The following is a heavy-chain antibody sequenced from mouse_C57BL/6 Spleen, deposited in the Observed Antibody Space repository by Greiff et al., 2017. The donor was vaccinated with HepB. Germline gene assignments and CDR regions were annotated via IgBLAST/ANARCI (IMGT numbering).Heavy chain of an antibody. Sequence: EVQLQQSGGDLVKPGGSLKLSCAASGFTFSSYGMSWVRQTPDKRLEWVATISSGGSYTYYPDSVKGRFTISRDNAKNTLYLQMSSLKSEDTAMYYCARQGITTVGYFDVWGTGTTVTVSS. CDR3: ARQGITTVGYFDV. CDR2: ISSGGSYT. J-gene: IGHJ1*03. D-gene: IGHD1-1*01. V-gene: IGHV5-6*01. CDR1: GFTFSSYG.